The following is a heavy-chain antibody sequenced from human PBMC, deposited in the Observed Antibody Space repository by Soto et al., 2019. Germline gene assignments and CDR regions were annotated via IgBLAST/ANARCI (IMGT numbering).Heavy chain of an antibody. CDR3: ARDPRIAVALNPVALPYGYFDL. CDR2: VSYDGSNK. D-gene: IGHD6-19*01. Sequence: QVQLVESGGGVVQPGRSLRLSCAASGFTFSSYAMHWVRQAPGKGLEWGAVVSYDGSNKYYADSVKGRFTISRDNSKDTLYLQMNSLRAEDTTVYYCARDPRIAVALNPVALPYGYFDLWGRGPLVTVSS. CDR1: GFTFSSYA. J-gene: IGHJ2*01. V-gene: IGHV3-30-3*01.